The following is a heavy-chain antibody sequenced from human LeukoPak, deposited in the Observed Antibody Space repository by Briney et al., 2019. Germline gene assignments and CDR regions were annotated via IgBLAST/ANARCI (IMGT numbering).Heavy chain of an antibody. CDR1: GYTLTELS. V-gene: IGHV1-24*01. J-gene: IGHJ4*02. CDR2: FDPEDGET. D-gene: IGHD5-18*01. CDR3: ATDPLDAAMVTLDY. Sequence: ASVKVSCKVSGYTLTELSMHCVRQAPGKGLEWMGGFDPEDGETIYAQKFQGRVTMTEDTSTDTAYMELSSLRSEDTAVYYCATDPLDAAMVTLDYWGQGTLVTVSS.